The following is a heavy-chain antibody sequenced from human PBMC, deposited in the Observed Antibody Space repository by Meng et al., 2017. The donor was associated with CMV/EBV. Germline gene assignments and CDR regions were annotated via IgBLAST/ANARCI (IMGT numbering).Heavy chain of an antibody. J-gene: IGHJ4*02. Sequence: GESLKISCAASGFTFSSYSMNWVRQAPGKGLEWVSVIYSGGSTYYADSVKGRFTISRDNSKNTLYLQMNSLRAEDTAVYYCARGGSGWYYFDYWGQGTLVTVSS. D-gene: IGHD6-19*01. CDR2: IYSGGST. V-gene: IGHV3-53*01. CDR1: GFTFSSYS. CDR3: ARGGSGWYYFDY.